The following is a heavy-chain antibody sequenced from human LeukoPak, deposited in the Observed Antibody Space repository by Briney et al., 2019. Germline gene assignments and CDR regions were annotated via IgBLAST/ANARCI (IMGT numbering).Heavy chain of an antibody. J-gene: IGHJ4*02. V-gene: IGHV4-59*01. Sequence: KPSETLSLTCTVSGGSISSYYWSWIRQPPGKGLEWIGYNYYSGSTNYNPSLKSRVTISVDTSKNQFSLKLSSVTAADTAVYYCARAPVDCGGDCYGPFDYWGQGTLVTVSS. D-gene: IGHD2-21*02. CDR3: ARAPVDCGGDCYGPFDY. CDR1: GGSISSYY. CDR2: NYYSGST.